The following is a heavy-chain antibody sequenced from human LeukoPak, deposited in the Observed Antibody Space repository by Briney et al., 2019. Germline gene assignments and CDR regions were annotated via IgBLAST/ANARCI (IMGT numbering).Heavy chain of an antibody. V-gene: IGHV5-51*01. J-gene: IGHJ4*02. CDR2: IYPGDSDT. CDR1: GYSFTSYW. CDR3: ARRSGSFQGDYNFDY. D-gene: IGHD1-26*01. Sequence: GGSLKISFKGSGYSFTSYWIGWVRQMPGKGLEWMGIIYPGDSDTRYSPSFQGQVTISADKSISTAYLQWSSLKASDTAMYYCARRSGSFQGDYNFDYWGQGTLVTVSS.